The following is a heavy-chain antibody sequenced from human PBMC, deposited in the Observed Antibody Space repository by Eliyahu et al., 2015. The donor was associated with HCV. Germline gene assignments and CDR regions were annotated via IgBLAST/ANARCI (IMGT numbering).Heavy chain of an antibody. D-gene: IGHD2-2*01. J-gene: IGHJ4*02. CDR2: TESRTDGGTT. CDR3: TTDADIVVVPAAMVGY. Sequence: XPGKALDXVGXTESRTDGGTTDDAAPVKGRFTISRDDSKNTLYLQMNSLKTEDTAVYYCTTDADIVVVPAAMVGYWGQGTLVTVSS. V-gene: IGHV3-15*04.